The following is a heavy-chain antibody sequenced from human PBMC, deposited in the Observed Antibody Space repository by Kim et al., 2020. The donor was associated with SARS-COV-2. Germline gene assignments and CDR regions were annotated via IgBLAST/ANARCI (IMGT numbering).Heavy chain of an antibody. CDR2: RYYLGST. D-gene: IGHD6-19*01. V-gene: IGHV4-59*01. J-gene: IGHJ6*03. CDR3: AKGEAVAGDYFYYYMDV. Sequence: SETLSLTCTVSDGSISDYYWTWVRQPPGKGLEWIGYRYYLGSTKYNPSLKSRVTISVDTSKNQFSLELRSVTAADTAVYYCAKGEAVAGDYFYYYMDVWG. CDR1: DGSISDYY.